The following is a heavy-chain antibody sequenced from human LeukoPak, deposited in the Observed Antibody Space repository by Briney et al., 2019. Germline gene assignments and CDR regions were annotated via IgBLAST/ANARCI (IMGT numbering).Heavy chain of an antibody. V-gene: IGHV4-4*07. CDR2: IYTSGST. J-gene: IGHJ4*02. CDR1: GDSISSYY. D-gene: IGHD1-26*01. Sequence: SETLSLTCTVPGDSISSYYWSWIRQPAGKGLEWIGRIYTSGSTNYNPSLKSRVTMSVDTSKNQFSLKLSSVTAADTAVYYCAREAPSGSYFPYWGQGTLVTVSS. CDR3: AREAPSGSYFPY.